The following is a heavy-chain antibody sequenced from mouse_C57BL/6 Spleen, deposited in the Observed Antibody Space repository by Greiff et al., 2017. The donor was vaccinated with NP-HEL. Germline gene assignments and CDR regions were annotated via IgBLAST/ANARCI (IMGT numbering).Heavy chain of an antibody. CDR2: INPSTGGT. CDR1: GYSFTGYY. V-gene: IGHV1-42*01. Sequence: VQLKQSGPELVKPGASVKISCKASGYSFTGYYMNWVKQSPEKSLEWIGEINPSTGGTTYNQKFKAKATLTVDKSSSTAYMQLKSLTSEDSAVYYCARSYSNYRSYAMDYWGQGTSVTVSS. D-gene: IGHD2-5*01. CDR3: ARSYSNYRSYAMDY. J-gene: IGHJ4*01.